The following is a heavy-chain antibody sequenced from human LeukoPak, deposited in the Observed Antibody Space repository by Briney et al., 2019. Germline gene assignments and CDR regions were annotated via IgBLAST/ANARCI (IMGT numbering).Heavy chain of an antibody. CDR1: GFTFSSYW. J-gene: IGHJ4*02. CDR3: AKKMSITAASQVDY. V-gene: IGHV3-23*01. Sequence: PGGSLRLSCAASGFTFSSYWMSWVRQAPGKGLEWVSAISSSGGSTDYTDSVKGRFTISRDNSKNTLYLQMNSLRAEDTAVYYCAKKMSITAASQVDYWGQGTLVTVSS. CDR2: ISSSGGST. D-gene: IGHD1-20*01.